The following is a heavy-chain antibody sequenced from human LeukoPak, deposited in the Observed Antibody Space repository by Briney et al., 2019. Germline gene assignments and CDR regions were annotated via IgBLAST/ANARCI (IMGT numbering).Heavy chain of an antibody. J-gene: IGHJ4*02. V-gene: IGHV3-21*01. Sequence: AGGSLRLSCAASGITFSSYIMNWVRQAPGKGLEWVSSISSSSSYIYYADSVKGRFTISRDNAKNSLYLQMNSLRAEDTAVYYCARDSKLYCSGGSCYLDYWGQGTLVTVSS. CDR2: ISSSSSYI. CDR1: GITFSSYI. D-gene: IGHD2-15*01. CDR3: ARDSKLYCSGGSCYLDY.